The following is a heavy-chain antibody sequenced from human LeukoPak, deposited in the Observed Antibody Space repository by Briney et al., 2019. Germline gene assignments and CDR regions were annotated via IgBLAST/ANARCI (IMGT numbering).Heavy chain of an antibody. D-gene: IGHD3-22*01. V-gene: IGHV1-69*06. CDR1: GGTFSSYA. CDR3: ATRSRGYYYEFWFDP. Sequence: ASVKVSCKASGGTFSSYAISWVRQAPGQGLEWMGGIIPIFGTANYAQKFQGRVTITADKSTSTAYMELSSLRSEDTAVYYCATRSRGYYYEFWFDPWGQGTLVTVSS. J-gene: IGHJ5*02. CDR2: IIPIFGTA.